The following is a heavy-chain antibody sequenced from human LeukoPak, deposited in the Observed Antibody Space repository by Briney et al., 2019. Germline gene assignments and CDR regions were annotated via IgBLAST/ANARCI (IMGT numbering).Heavy chain of an antibody. D-gene: IGHD2-2*01. V-gene: IGHV3-49*04. CDR1: GFTFGDYA. CDR2: IGSKAYGGTT. Sequence: GGSLRLSCTASGFTFGDYAISWVRQAPGKGLEWVGFIGSKAYGGTTAYAASVKGRFTVSRDDSKSIAYLQMNSLKTEDTDVYYCTRALPTEYCSSTNCHVVDYGMDAWGQGTTVTVSS. J-gene: IGHJ6*02. CDR3: TRALPTEYCSSTNCHVVDYGMDA.